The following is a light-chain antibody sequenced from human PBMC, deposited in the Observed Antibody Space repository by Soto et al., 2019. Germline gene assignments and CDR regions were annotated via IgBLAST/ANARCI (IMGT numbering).Light chain of an antibody. CDR1: SSTIGTNY. V-gene: IGLV1-51*01. CDR2: END. J-gene: IGLJ3*02. CDR3: AAWDDSLSGSWV. Sequence: QSVLTQPPSVSAAPGQKVTISCSGSSSTIGTNYVSWYQHLPGTTPKLLINENDRRPSGIPDRFSGSKTGTSASLAISGLRSEDEADYYCAAWDDSLSGSWVFGGGTKLTVL.